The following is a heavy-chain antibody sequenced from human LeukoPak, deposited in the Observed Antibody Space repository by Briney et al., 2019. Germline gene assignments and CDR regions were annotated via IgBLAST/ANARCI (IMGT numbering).Heavy chain of an antibody. J-gene: IGHJ4*02. CDR1: GYTFTGYY. CDR3: ARTTTVSSGPDY. Sequence: ASEKVSCTASGYTFTGYYMHWVRQAPGQGLEWMGWINPNSGGTNYAQKFQGRVTMTRDTSISTAYMELSRLRSDDTAVYYCARTTTVSSGPDYWGQGTLVTVSS. CDR2: INPNSGGT. V-gene: IGHV1-2*02. D-gene: IGHD6-19*01.